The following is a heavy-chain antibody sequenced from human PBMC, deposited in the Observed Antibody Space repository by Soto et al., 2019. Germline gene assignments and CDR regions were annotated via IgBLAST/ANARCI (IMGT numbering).Heavy chain of an antibody. J-gene: IGHJ4*02. CDR2: IIPIFGTA. Sequence: SVKVSCKASGGTFSSYAISWVRQAPGQGLEWMGGIIPIFGTANYAQKFQGRVTITADESTSTAYMELSSLRSEDTAVYYCARSARSSGWYGAFDYWGQGTLVTVSS. D-gene: IGHD6-19*01. CDR3: ARSARSSGWYGAFDY. CDR1: GGTFSSYA. V-gene: IGHV1-69*13.